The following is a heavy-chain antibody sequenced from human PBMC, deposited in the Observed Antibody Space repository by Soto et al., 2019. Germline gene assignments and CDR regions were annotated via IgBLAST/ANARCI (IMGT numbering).Heavy chain of an antibody. CDR3: RSMIVVVIILCCYWFDP. D-gene: IGHD3-22*01. CDR1: GFTFSSYA. Sequence: GGSLRLSCAASGFTFSSYAMSWVRQAPGKGLEWVSAISGSGGSTYYADSVKGRFTISRDNSKNTLYLQMNSLRAEDTAVSSRRSMIVVVIILCCYWFDPWGQGTLVTVSS. V-gene: IGHV3-23*01. J-gene: IGHJ5*02. CDR2: ISGSGGST.